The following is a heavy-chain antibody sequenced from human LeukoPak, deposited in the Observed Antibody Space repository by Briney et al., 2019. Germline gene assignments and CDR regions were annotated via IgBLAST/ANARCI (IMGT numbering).Heavy chain of an antibody. CDR1: GGSISSYY. D-gene: IGHD6-6*01. CDR3: ARVGYSSSSDWFDP. Sequence: TSETLSLTCTVSGGSISSYYWSWIRQPPGKGLEWIGYISYSGSTNYNPSLKSRVTISIDTSKNQFSLKLSSVTAADTAVYYCARVGYSSSSDWFDPWGQGTLVTVSS. CDR2: ISYSGST. V-gene: IGHV4-59*12. J-gene: IGHJ5*02.